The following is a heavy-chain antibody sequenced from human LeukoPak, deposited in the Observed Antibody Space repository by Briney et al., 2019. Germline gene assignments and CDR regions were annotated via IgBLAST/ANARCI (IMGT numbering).Heavy chain of an antibody. V-gene: IGHV3-7*01. CDR3: VRDEMATSYPYYYYGMDV. D-gene: IGHD5-24*01. J-gene: IGHJ6*02. CDR1: GFTFSGYW. CDR2: IKQDGSEN. Sequence: PGGSLRLSCAASGFTFSGYWMSWVRQAPGKGLEWVANIKQDGSENYYVDSVKGRFTISRDNAKNSLYLQMNSLRAEDTAVYYCVRDEMATSYPYYYYGMDVWGQGTTVTASS.